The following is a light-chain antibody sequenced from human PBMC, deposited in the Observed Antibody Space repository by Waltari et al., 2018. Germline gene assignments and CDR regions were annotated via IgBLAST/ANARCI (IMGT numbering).Light chain of an antibody. CDR3: QQYYGTPPWT. Sequence: DIVMTQSPDSLAVSLGERATISCKSSQSVLYSSNNKNYLAWYQQKPGQPPKLHIYWASTREAGVPDRFSGSGSGTYFTRTISSLQAEDVAVYYCQQYYGTPPWTFGQGTKVEIK. J-gene: IGKJ1*01. CDR1: QSVLYSSNNKNY. V-gene: IGKV4-1*01. CDR2: WAS.